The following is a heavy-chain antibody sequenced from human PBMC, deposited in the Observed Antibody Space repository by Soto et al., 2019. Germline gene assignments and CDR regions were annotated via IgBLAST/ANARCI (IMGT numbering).Heavy chain of an antibody. CDR3: ARGNHRWLQLWYFDL. D-gene: IGHD5-12*01. V-gene: IGHV1-69*12. CDR1: GGTFSSYT. J-gene: IGHJ2*01. Sequence: QVQLVQSGAEVKKPGSSVTVSCKASGGTFSSYTISWVRQAPGQGREWMGGIIPIFGTANYAQKFQGRVTITADESTSTAYMELSSLRSEDTAVYYCARGNHRWLQLWYFDLWGRGTLVTFSS. CDR2: IIPIFGTA.